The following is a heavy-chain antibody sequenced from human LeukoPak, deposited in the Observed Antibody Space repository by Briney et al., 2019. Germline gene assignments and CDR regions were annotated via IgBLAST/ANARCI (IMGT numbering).Heavy chain of an antibody. Sequence: GGSLRLSCVASGFSLSGYAMSWVRQAPGKGPEWVSGILTSGTTYYSDSVKGRFTISRDSSKTTLYLQMNSLRSEDTAIYSCAKDLTYNDGRWEFVPWGQGTLVTVSS. CDR1: GFSLSGYA. D-gene: IGHD3-9*01. V-gene: IGHV3-23*05. CDR3: AKDLTYNDGRWEFVP. CDR2: ILTSGTT. J-gene: IGHJ5*02.